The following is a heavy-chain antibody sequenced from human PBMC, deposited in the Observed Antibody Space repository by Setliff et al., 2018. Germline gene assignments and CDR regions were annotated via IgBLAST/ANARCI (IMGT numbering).Heavy chain of an antibody. CDR2: ISTYNGHT. V-gene: IGHV1-18*01. J-gene: IGHJ4*02. CDR3: ARINFYVSSGYYYAPDY. D-gene: IGHD3-22*01. Sequence: GASVKVSCKTSDYILTSYGLSWVRQAPGQGLDWMGWISTYNGHTNYAQKFQGRVTMTTDTSTRTASMELRSLTSDDTAVYYCARINFYVSSGYYYAPDYWGQGTLVTVSS. CDR1: DYILTSYG.